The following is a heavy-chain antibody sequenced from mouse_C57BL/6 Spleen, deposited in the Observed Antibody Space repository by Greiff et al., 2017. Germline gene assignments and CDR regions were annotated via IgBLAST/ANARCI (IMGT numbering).Heavy chain of an antibody. V-gene: IGHV1-18*01. CDR1: GYTFTDYN. D-gene: IGHD2-4*01. CDR3: ARLCYDYHWYFDV. CDR2: INPNNGGT. Sequence: EVKLMESGPELVKPGASVKIPCKASGYTFTDYNMDWVKQSHGNSLEWIGDINPNNGGTIYNQKFKGKATLTVDKSSSTAYMELRRLTSEDTAVYSCARLCYDYHWYFDVWGTGTTVTVSS. J-gene: IGHJ1*03.